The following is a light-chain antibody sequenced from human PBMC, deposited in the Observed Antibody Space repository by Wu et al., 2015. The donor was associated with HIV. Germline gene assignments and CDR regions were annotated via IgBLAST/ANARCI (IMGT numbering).Light chain of an antibody. CDR1: ESVGGD. V-gene: IGKV3-15*01. CDR2: GAV. J-gene: IGKJ4*01. Sequence: PGEGATLACRASESVGGDVAWYQQKPGQAPRLLIYGAVTRPTGIPARFRGSGSGTEFTLTFTSMESEDSAVYFCQQYNHWPLTFGAGTKVEI. CDR3: QQYNHWPLT.